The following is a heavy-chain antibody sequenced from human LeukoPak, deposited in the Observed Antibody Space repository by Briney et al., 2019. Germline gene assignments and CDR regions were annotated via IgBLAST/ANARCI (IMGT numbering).Heavy chain of an antibody. CDR3: ARRMTTVTAYFDY. CDR1: GFTFSSYW. CDR2: IKQDGSEK. D-gene: IGHD4-11*01. V-gene: IGHV3-7*01. J-gene: IGHJ4*02. Sequence: PGGSLRPFCAASGFTFSSYWMSWVRQAPGKGLEWVANIKQDGSEKYYVDSVKGRFTISRDNAKNSLYLQMNSLRAEDTAVYYCARRMTTVTAYFDYWGQGTLVTVSS.